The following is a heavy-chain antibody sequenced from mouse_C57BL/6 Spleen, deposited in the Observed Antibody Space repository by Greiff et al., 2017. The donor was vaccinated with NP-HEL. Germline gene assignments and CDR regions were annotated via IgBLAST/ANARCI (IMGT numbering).Heavy chain of an antibody. V-gene: IGHV7-3*01. CDR1: GFTFTDYY. D-gene: IGHD1-1*01. CDR3: ARYNNYYGSFYAMDY. Sequence: EVQGVESGGGLVQPGGSLSLSCAASGFTFTDYYMSWVRQPPGKALEWLGFIRNKANGYTTEYSASVKGRFTISRDNSQSILYLQMNALRAEDSATYYGARYNNYYGSFYAMDYWGQGTSVTVSS. J-gene: IGHJ4*01. CDR2: IRNKANGYTT.